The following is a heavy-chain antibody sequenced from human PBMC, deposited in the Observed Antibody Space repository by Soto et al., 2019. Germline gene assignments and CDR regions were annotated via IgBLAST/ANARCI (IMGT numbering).Heavy chain of an antibody. CDR1: GFTFSSYG. CDR3: AKSEGVDDSNYCPSGDWFDP. CDR2: ISHDGSNK. V-gene: IGHV3-30*18. D-gene: IGHD4-4*01. J-gene: IGHJ5*02. Sequence: QVQLVESGGGVVQPGRSLRLSCAASGFTFSSYGMHWVRQAPGKGLEWVAVISHDGSNKYYADSVKGRFTISRDNSKKTLDKQMNSLRAEDTAVYYCAKSEGVDDSNYCPSGDWFDPWGQGTLVTVSS.